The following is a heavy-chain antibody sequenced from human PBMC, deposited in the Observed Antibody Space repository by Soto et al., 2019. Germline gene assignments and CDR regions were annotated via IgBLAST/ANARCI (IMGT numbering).Heavy chain of an antibody. CDR2: IYPGDSDT. J-gene: IGHJ6*02. D-gene: IGHD2-8*01. Sequence: VESLKISCKGSGYSFTSYWIGWVRQMPGKGLEWMGIIYPGDSDTRYSPSFQGQVTISANKSISTAYLQWSSLKASDTAMYYCARLSDIVLRVALMDVWGQGTTVTVSS. CDR1: GYSFTSYW. V-gene: IGHV5-51*01. CDR3: ARLSDIVLRVALMDV.